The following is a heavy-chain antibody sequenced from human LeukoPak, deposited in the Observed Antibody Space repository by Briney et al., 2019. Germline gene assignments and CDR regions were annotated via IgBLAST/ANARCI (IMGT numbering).Heavy chain of an antibody. CDR2: VGGSGRNT. CDR1: GFTFSNYT. CDR3: VKSRRVGADQRGLFDY. D-gene: IGHD1-26*01. J-gene: IGHJ4*02. V-gene: IGHV3-23*01. Sequence: PGGSLRLSCAGPGFTFSNYTMTWVRQAPGKGLEWVSSVGGSGRNTFYPDSVEGRFTISRDNSKNTVYLQMNSLRADDTAVHYCVKSRRVGADQRGLFDYWGQGTLVTVSP.